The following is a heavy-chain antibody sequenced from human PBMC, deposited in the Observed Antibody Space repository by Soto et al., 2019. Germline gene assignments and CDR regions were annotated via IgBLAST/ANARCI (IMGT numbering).Heavy chain of an antibody. CDR1: GFTFSSYA. J-gene: IGHJ4*02. CDR2: ISGSGGST. Sequence: GGSLRLSXAASGFTFSSYAMSWVRQAPGKGLEWVSAISGSGGSTYYADSVKGRFTISRDNSKNTLYLQMNSLRAEDTAVYYCAKDRVGSVAGSDYWGQGTLVTVSS. V-gene: IGHV3-23*01. D-gene: IGHD6-19*01. CDR3: AKDRVGSVAGSDY.